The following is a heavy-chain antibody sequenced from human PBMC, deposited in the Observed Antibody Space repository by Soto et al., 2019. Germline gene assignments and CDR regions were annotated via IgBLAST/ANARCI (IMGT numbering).Heavy chain of an antibody. CDR2: ISYDGSEK. V-gene: IGHV3-30*18. CDR3: AKGYEVSPPVASAWYSNYFYGVDV. Sequence: QVALVESGGGVVRPGRSLRLSCGASGFSFSKYGMHWVRQAPGEGLEWLSLISYDGSEKWYAESVKGRFTIFRDNYKNTLYLQMNSLRGDDTAVYFCAKGYEVSPPVASAWYSNYFYGVDVWGRGTTVTVSS. D-gene: IGHD6-19*01. J-gene: IGHJ6*02. CDR1: GFSFSKYG.